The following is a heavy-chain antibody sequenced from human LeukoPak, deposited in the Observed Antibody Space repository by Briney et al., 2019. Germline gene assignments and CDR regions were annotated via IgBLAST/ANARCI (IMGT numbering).Heavy chain of an antibody. J-gene: IGHJ3*02. CDR1: GFTFSSYS. V-gene: IGHV3-21*01. Sequence: PGGSLRLSCAASGFTFSSYSMNWVRQPPGKGLEWVSSISSSSSYIYCADSVKGRFTISRDNAKNSLYLQMNRLRAEDTAVYYCACSIVAKDWGAFDIWGQGTVVTFSS. D-gene: IGHD5-12*01. CDR2: ISSSSSYI. CDR3: ACSIVAKDWGAFDI.